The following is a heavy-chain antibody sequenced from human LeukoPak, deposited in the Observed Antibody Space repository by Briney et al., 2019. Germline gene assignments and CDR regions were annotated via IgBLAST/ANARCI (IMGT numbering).Heavy chain of an antibody. V-gene: IGHV3-21*01. CDR2: ISSSSSYI. CDR3: ARDDSGSSRRID. Sequence: GGSLRLSYAASGFTFSSYSMNWVRQAPGKGLEWVSSISSSSSYIYYADSVKGRFTISRDNAKNSLYLQMNSLRAEDTAVYYCARDDSGSSRRIDWGQGTLVTVSS. CDR1: GFTFSSYS. J-gene: IGHJ4*02. D-gene: IGHD1-26*01.